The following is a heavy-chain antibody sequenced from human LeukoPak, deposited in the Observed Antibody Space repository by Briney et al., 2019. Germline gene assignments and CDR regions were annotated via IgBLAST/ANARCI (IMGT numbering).Heavy chain of an antibody. Sequence: SVKVSCKASGGTFSSYAISWVRQAPGQGLEWMGGIIPIFGTANYAQKFQERVTITRDMSTSTAYMELSSLRSEDTAVYYCAADRDYGGNLYYFDYWGQGTLVTASS. J-gene: IGHJ4*02. D-gene: IGHD4-23*01. CDR1: GGTFSSYA. V-gene: IGHV1-69*05. CDR2: IIPIFGTA. CDR3: AADRDYGGNLYYFDY.